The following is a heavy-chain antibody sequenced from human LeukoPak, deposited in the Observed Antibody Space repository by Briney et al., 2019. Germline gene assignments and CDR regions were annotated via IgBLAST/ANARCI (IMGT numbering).Heavy chain of an antibody. J-gene: IGHJ4*02. CDR3: ARAQREVVPTATGVRYFDY. Sequence: PSETLSLTCTVSGGSISSGDYYWSWIRQHPGKGLEWIGYIFYSENTYYNPSLKSRVTISVDTSKNQFSLKLSSVTAADTAVYYCARAQREVVPTATGVRYFDYWGQGTLVTVSS. D-gene: IGHD2-21*02. CDR1: GGSISSGDYY. V-gene: IGHV4-31*03. CDR2: IFYSENT.